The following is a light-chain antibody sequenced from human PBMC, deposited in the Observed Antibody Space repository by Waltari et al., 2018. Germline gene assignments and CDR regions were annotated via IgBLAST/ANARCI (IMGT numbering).Light chain of an antibody. CDR3: QQYNSYWT. CDR2: KAS. CDR1: QSISSW. J-gene: IGKJ1*01. V-gene: IGKV1-5*03. Sequence: DIQMTQSPSTLSASVGDRVTIPCRASQSISSWLACYQQKPGKAPKLLIDKASSLESGVPSRFSGSGSGTAFTLTFSSLQPDDFATYYCQQYNSYWTFGKGTKVEIK.